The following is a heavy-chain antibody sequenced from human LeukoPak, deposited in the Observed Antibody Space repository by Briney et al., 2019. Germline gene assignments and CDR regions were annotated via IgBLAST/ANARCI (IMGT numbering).Heavy chain of an antibody. CDR2: ISYDGSNK. CDR1: GFTFSSYG. Sequence: PGGSLRLSCAASGFTFSSYGMHWVRQAPGKGLEWVAVISYDGSNKYYADSVKGRFTISRDNSKNTLYLQMNSLRAEDTAVYYCAKWHGDYLLHAAGGYYFDYWGQGTLVTVSS. J-gene: IGHJ4*02. CDR3: AKWHGDYLLHAAGGYYFDY. V-gene: IGHV3-30*18. D-gene: IGHD4-17*01.